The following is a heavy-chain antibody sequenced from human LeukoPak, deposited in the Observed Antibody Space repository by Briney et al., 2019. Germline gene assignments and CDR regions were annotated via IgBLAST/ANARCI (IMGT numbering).Heavy chain of an antibody. CDR1: GFTFSSYA. CDR3: AKDLGSYPDY. J-gene: IGHJ4*02. Sequence: PGGSLRLSCAASGFTFSSYAMHWVRQAPGKGLEWVSAISGSGGSTYYADSVKGRFTISRDNSKSTLYLQMNSLRAEDTAVYYCAKDLGSYPDYWGQGTLVTVSS. D-gene: IGHD1-26*01. CDR2: ISGSGGST. V-gene: IGHV3-23*01.